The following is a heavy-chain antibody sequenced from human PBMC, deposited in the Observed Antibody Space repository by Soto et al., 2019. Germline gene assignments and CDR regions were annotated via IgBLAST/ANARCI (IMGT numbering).Heavy chain of an antibody. Sequence: ASVKVSCKASGYTFTSYDISWVRQAPGQRLEWMGWINTDTGNTNYAQKLQGRVTMTTDTSTSTAYMELRSLRSDDTAVYYCARGYYYGSGRPTPGGMDVWGQGTTVTVSS. V-gene: IGHV1-18*01. CDR2: INTDTGNT. D-gene: IGHD3-10*01. CDR1: GYTFTSYD. J-gene: IGHJ6*02. CDR3: ARGYYYGSGRPTPGGMDV.